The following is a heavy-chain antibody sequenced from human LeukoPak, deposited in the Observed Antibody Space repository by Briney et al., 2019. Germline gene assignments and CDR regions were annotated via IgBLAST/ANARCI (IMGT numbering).Heavy chain of an antibody. CDR3: AQSTSMRYFFDL. Sequence: GGSLRLSCAASGFSFNRYAVAWVRQAPGKGLEWVSSISGSGGRTFFADSVKGRFTVSRDNSVFLQMNSLRAEDTALYYCAQSTSMRYFFDLWGQGTLVTVSS. V-gene: IGHV3-23*01. J-gene: IGHJ5*02. CDR2: ISGSGGRT. CDR1: GFSFNRYA. D-gene: IGHD2-8*01.